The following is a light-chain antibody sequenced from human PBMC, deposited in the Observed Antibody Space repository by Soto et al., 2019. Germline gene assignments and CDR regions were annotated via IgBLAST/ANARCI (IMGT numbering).Light chain of an antibody. J-gene: IGKJ1*01. Sequence: EIVLTQSPGTLSLSPGERATLSCRASQSVSSSYLAWYQQKSGQAPRLLIYGASSRATGIPDRFSGSGSGKDFTLTISRLAHEYFAVYYWQQYGSSPGTFGQGTKVEIK. CDR1: QSVSSSY. CDR3: QQYGSSPGT. CDR2: GAS. V-gene: IGKV3-20*01.